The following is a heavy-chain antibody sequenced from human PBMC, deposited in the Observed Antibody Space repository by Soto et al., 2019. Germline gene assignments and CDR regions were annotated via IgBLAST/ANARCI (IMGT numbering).Heavy chain of an antibody. D-gene: IGHD5-12*01. J-gene: IGHJ4*02. CDR1: GFTFSSYG. Sequence: PGGSLRLSCAASGFTFSSYGMHWVRQAPGKGLEWVAVIWYDGSNKYYADSVKGRFTISRDNSKNTLYLQMNSLRAEDTAVYYCARSRGYSGYIDYWGQGTLVTVSS. CDR3: ARSRGYSGYIDY. CDR2: IWYDGSNK. V-gene: IGHV3-33*01.